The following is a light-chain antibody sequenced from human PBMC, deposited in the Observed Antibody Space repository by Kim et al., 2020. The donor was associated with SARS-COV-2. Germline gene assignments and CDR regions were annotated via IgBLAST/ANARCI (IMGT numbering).Light chain of an antibody. Sequence: GDRVTITCRASLDISTSLAWYQQKPGKAPELIIYSASTLQSGVPSRFRGSGSGTEFTLTITNLQPEDFATYYCQQLDSYPLTFGGGTKVDIK. CDR1: LDISTS. V-gene: IGKV1-9*01. J-gene: IGKJ4*01. CDR3: QQLDSYPLT. CDR2: SAS.